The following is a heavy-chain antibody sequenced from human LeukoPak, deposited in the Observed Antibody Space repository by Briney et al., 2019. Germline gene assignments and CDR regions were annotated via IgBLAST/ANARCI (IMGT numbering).Heavy chain of an antibody. CDR2: ISSSGSTI. CDR3: ARNPRTQLRSLEWFPNWFDP. V-gene: IGHV3-48*03. J-gene: IGHJ5*02. CDR1: AFTFSSYE. Sequence: PGGSLRLSCAAFAFTFSSYEMNWVRQAPGKGLEWVSYISSSGSTIYYADSVKGRFTISRDNAKNSLYLQMNSLRAEDTAVYYCARNPRTQLRSLEWFPNWFDPWGQGTLVTVSS. D-gene: IGHD3-3*01.